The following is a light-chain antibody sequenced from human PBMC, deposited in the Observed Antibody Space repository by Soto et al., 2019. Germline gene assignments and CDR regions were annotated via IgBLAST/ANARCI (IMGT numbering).Light chain of an antibody. V-gene: IGKV3-15*01. CDR3: QQYHNWPPQYT. CDR1: QSVASN. CDR2: GAS. Sequence: EIVMTQSPASLSVSPVDGATLSCRASQSVASNEAWYQQKPGQGPRLLIHGASTRAVGVPARFSGSGSGTDFTLTISSLQSEDLAVYYCQQYHNWPPQYTFGQGTKLQIK. J-gene: IGKJ2*01.